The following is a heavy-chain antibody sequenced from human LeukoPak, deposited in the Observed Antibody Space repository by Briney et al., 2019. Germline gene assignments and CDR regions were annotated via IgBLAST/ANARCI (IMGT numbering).Heavy chain of an antibody. D-gene: IGHD2-15*01. CDR1: GGSISSSSSY. Sequence: SETLSLTCSVSGGSISSSSSYWGWIRQPPGKGLEWIGSIYYSGSSFDNPALKSRVTISVDTSKNQFSLKLSSVTAADTAVYYCARSSFLLLNWFDPWGQGTLVTVSS. CDR2: IYYSGSS. CDR3: ARSSFLLLNWFDP. J-gene: IGHJ5*02. V-gene: IGHV4-39*01.